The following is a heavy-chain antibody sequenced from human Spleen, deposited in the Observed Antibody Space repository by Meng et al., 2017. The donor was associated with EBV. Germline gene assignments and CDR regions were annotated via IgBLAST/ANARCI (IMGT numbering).Heavy chain of an antibody. J-gene: IGHJ4*02. D-gene: IGHD1-26*01. CDR1: GYSFTNYA. V-gene: IGHV7-4-1*02. CDR2: INTNTGNP. Sequence: QVQLVPSGPELRKPGASLKISCKASGYSFTNYAMNWVRQAPGQGLEWMGWINTNTGNPTYAQDFTGRLVFSLDTSVNTAYLQISSLKTEDTAVYYCARDGLIWDSGRNFDHWGQGTLVTVSS. CDR3: ARDGLIWDSGRNFDH.